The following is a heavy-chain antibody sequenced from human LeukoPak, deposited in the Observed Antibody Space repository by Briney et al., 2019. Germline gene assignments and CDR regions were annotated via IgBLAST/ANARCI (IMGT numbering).Heavy chain of an antibody. CDR3: ARDSTSSGSYDTLDY. CDR2: IYYSGRT. CDR1: GGYISSSSYY. D-gene: IGHD1-26*01. J-gene: IGHJ4*02. V-gene: IGHV4-39*07. Sequence: SETLSLTCTVSGGYISSSSYYWGWIRKPPGKGRERIGSIYYSGRTYYNPYIQSRRTISVDTSKNQFSLKLSSVTAADTAVYYCARDSTSSGSYDTLDYWGQGTLVTVSS.